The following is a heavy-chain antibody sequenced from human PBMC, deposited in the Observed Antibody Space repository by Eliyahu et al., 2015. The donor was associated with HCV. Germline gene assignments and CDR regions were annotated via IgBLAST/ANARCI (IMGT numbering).Heavy chain of an antibody. CDR2: IYWDDDK. D-gene: IGHD3-10*01. J-gene: IGHJ2*01. V-gene: IGHV2-5*02. CDR3: AHRRDGAWYFDL. Sequence: QITLKESGPTLVKPTQTLTLTCTFSGFSLSTSGVGVDWIRQPPGKALEWLALIYWDDDKRYSPSLKNRLTITKDTSKNQVVLTMTNMDPVDTATYYCAHRRDGAWYFDLWGRGTLVTVSS. CDR1: GFSLSTSGVG.